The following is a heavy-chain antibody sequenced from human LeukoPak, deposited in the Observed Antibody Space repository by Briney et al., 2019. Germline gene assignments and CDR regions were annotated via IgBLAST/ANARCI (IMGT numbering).Heavy chain of an antibody. CDR3: SRRNSLYDAFDI. V-gene: IGHV4-4*02. Sequence: PSETLSLTCTVSGGSIIASDWWTWVRQAPGEGLEWVGEVFHTGSRNYSPSLKGRITMSIDKYKSQFYLQLNSVTAADAAVYFCSRRNSLYDAFDIWGPGRLIAVSS. J-gene: IGHJ3*02. CDR1: GGSIIASDW. CDR2: VFHTGSR.